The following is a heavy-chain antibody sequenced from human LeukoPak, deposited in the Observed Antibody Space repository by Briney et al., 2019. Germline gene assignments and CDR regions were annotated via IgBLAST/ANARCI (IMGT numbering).Heavy chain of an antibody. CDR1: GGSITSSSYY. Sequence: PSETLSLTCTVSGGSITSSSYYWGWIRQPPGKGLEWIGTIYHSGSTYYNPSLKSRVTISVDTSKNQFSLKLSSVTAADTAVYYCARDRGYYDSSGPLYYFDYWGQGTLGTVSS. D-gene: IGHD3-22*01. J-gene: IGHJ4*02. CDR2: IYHSGST. V-gene: IGHV4-39*02. CDR3: ARDRGYYDSSGPLYYFDY.